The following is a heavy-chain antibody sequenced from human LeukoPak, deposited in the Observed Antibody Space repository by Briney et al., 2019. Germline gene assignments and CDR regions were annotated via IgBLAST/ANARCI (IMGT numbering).Heavy chain of an antibody. CDR1: GYTFTSYG. CDR3: ARDRPYGDYVDEYYFDY. D-gene: IGHD4-17*01. J-gene: IGHJ4*02. V-gene: IGHV1-18*04. CDR2: VSAYNGNT. Sequence: ASVKVSCSASGYTFTSYGISWVQQAPGKGLDWMGWVSAYNGNTNYAQKLQGRVTMTTATSASTAYLELRSLRSDDTAVYYCARDRPYGDYVDEYYFDYWGQGTLVTVSS.